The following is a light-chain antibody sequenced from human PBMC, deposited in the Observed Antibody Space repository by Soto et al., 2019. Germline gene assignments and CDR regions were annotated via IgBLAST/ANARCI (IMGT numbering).Light chain of an antibody. CDR2: AAS. CDR3: QQSYSTLIT. J-gene: IGKJ5*01. Sequence: DIQMTQSPSSLSASVGDRVTITCGASQSISSYLNWYQQKPGKAPKLLIYAASSLQSGVPSRFSGSGSGTDFTLTISSLQPEDFATYYCQQSYSTLITFGQGTRLEI. CDR1: QSISSY. V-gene: IGKV1-39*01.